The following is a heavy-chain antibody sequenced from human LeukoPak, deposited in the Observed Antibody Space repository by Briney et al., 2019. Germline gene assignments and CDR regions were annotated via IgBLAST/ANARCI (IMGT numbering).Heavy chain of an antibody. D-gene: IGHD3-22*01. V-gene: IGHV3-21*01. CDR2: ISSSSSYI. CDR1: GSTFSSYS. Sequence: GGSLRLSCAASGSTFSSYSMNWVRQAPGKGLEWVSSISSSSSYIYYADSVKGRFTISRDNAKNALYLQMNSLRAEDTAVYYCARGDPYYDSSGYYGFDPWGQGTLVTVSS. CDR3: ARGDPYYDSSGYYGFDP. J-gene: IGHJ5*02.